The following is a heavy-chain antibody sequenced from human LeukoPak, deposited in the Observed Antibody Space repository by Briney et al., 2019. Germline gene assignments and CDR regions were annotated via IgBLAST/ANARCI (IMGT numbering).Heavy chain of an antibody. D-gene: IGHD1-14*01. Sequence: ASVKVSCKASGYIFTDYHMHWVRQAPGQGLEWMGWINPNSGGTNYAQKFQGWVTMTRDTSISTAYMELSRLRSDDTAVYYCAREVPNGDHSSSFDYWGQGTLVTVSS. CDR1: GYIFTDYH. CDR2: INPNSGGT. CDR3: AREVPNGDHSSSFDY. J-gene: IGHJ4*02. V-gene: IGHV1-2*04.